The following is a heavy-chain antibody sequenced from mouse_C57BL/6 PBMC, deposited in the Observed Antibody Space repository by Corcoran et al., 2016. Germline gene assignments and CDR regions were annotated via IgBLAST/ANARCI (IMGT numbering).Heavy chain of an antibody. Sequence: EVQLQQSGPELVKPGASVKISCKASGYTFTDYYMNWVKQSHGKSLEWIGDINPNNGGTSYNQKFKGKATLTVDKSSSTAYMELRSLTSEDSAVYYCARRGWEGFDYWGQGTTLTVSS. CDR2: INPNNGGT. CDR1: GYTFTDYY. CDR3: ARRGWEGFDY. V-gene: IGHV1-26*01. D-gene: IGHD3-3*01. J-gene: IGHJ2*01.